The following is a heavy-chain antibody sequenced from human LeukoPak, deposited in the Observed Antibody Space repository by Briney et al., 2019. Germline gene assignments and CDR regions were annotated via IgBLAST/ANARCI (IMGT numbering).Heavy chain of an antibody. J-gene: IGHJ4*02. Sequence: GGSLRLSCAASGFTLSTYAKNLVRQAPGGGLELGSAISGSGGSTYYADSVKGRFTTSRDNSKNTLYLQMNSLRAEDTAVYYCAKDLAGSGSYSFDYWGQGTLVTVSS. CDR2: ISGSGGST. V-gene: IGHV3-23*01. CDR1: GFTLSTYA. D-gene: IGHD1-26*01. CDR3: AKDLAGSGSYSFDY.